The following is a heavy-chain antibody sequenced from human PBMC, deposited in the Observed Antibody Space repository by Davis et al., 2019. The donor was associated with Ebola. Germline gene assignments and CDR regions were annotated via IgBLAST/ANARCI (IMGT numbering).Heavy chain of an antibody. CDR2: IRSKANSYAT. J-gene: IGHJ4*02. Sequence: PARSLRLSCAASGFISSGSAIHCGRQASGKGLEWVGRIRSKANSYATAYAASVKGRFTISRDDSKNTAYLQMNSLKTEDTAVYYCTGTTVVNDYWGQGTLVTVSS. CDR3: TGTTVVNDY. CDR1: GFISSGSA. V-gene: IGHV3-73*01. D-gene: IGHD4-23*01.